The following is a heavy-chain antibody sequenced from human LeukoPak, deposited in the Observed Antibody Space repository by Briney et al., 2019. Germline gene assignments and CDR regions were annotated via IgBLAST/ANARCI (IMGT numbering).Heavy chain of an antibody. CDR1: GFPFSTHS. CDR3: AKGPGGSRYYFDY. J-gene: IGHJ4*02. V-gene: IGHV3-23*01. Sequence: PGGSLRLSCAASGFPFSTHSLNWVRQAPGKGLEWVSSISAGGDFVYYGDSVKGRFTISRDNSKNTLYLQMNSLRAEDTALYYCAKGPGGSRYYFDYWGQGTLVTVSS. CDR2: ISAGGDFV. D-gene: IGHD2-15*01.